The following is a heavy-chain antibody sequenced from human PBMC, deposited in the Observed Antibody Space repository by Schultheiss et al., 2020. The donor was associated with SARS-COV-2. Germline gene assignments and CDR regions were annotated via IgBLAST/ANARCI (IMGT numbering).Heavy chain of an antibody. J-gene: IGHJ3*02. CDR1: GGSISSSNW. CDR3: ARITGSDAFDI. D-gene: IGHD1-14*01. CDR2: IYHSGST. Sequence: SETLSLTCAVSGGSISSSNWWSWVRQPPGKGLEWIGEIYHSGSTYYNPSLKSRVTISVDTSKNQFSLRLSSVTAADTAVYYCARITGSDAFDIWGQGTMVTVSS. V-gene: IGHV4-4*02.